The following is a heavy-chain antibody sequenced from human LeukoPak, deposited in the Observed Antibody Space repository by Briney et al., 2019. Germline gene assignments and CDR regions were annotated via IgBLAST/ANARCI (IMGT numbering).Heavy chain of an antibody. CDR3: ARRGYYGSGSYYTFWFDP. CDR1: GYKFTNSW. J-gene: IGHJ5*02. CDR2: IYPGDSDT. D-gene: IGHD3-10*01. V-gene: IGHV5-51*01. Sequence: GASLQISCKGSGYKFTNSWIAWGRQLPGKGLEGMGIIYPGDSDTIYSPSFQGQVTISADKSSSTAYLKWSSLKASDTAMYYCARRGYYGSGSYYTFWFDPWGQGTLVTVSS.